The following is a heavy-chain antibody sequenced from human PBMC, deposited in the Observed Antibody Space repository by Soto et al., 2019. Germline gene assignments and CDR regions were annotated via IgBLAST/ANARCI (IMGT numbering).Heavy chain of an antibody. V-gene: IGHV3-23*01. CDR3: AKAPYSVGYYYGMDV. CDR2: ISGSGGST. Sequence: GGSLRLSCAASGFTFSSYAMSWVRQAPGKGLEWVSAISGSGGSTYYADSVKGRFTISRDNSKNTLYLQMNSLRAEDTAVYYCAKAPYSVGYYYGMDVWGQGTKVTVSS. D-gene: IGHD4-4*01. CDR1: GFTFSSYA. J-gene: IGHJ6*02.